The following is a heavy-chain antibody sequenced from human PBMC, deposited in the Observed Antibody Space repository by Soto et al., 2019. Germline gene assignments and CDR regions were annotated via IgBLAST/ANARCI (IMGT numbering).Heavy chain of an antibody. CDR2: ISGSGGST. Sequence: EEQLLESGRGLVQPGGSLRLCCAASGFTFSSYAMSWVRQAPGKGLEWVSTISGSGGSTHYADSVKGRFTISRDNSKKILYLQMNSLRAEDTAVYYCAKDLGYCSGGSCYSGVSDYWGQGTLVTVSP. J-gene: IGHJ4*02. D-gene: IGHD2-15*01. CDR1: GFTFSSYA. V-gene: IGHV3-23*01. CDR3: AKDLGYCSGGSCYSGVSDY.